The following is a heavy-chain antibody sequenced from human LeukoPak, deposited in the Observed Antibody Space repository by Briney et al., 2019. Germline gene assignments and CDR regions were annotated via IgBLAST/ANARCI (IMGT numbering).Heavy chain of an antibody. CDR1: GGSFSGYY. V-gene: IGHV4-59*10. CDR3: ARGVTVTTWDPWFDT. J-gene: IGHJ5*02. D-gene: IGHD1-20*01. CDR2: IYTSGST. Sequence: PSETLSLTCAVYGGSFSGYYWSWIRQPAGKGLEWIGRIYTSGSTKYNPSLKGRVTISVDTSKNQFSLKLNSVTAADTAVYYCARGVTVTTWDPWFDTWGQGTLVTVSS.